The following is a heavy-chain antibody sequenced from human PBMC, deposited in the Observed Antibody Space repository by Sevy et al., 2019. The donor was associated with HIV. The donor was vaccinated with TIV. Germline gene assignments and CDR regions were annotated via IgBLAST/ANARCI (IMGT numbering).Heavy chain of an antibody. V-gene: IGHV1-69*13. CDR2: IIPIFGTA. CDR3: TRLHGDNGGRSSFYGLDV. Sequence: ASVKVSCKASGGTFSSYAISWVRQAPGQGLEWMGGIIPIFGTANYAQKFQGRVTITADESTSTAYMELSSLRSEDTAVYFCTRLHGDNGGRSSFYGLDVWGQGTTVTVSS. D-gene: IGHD4-17*01. J-gene: IGHJ6*02. CDR1: GGTFSSYA.